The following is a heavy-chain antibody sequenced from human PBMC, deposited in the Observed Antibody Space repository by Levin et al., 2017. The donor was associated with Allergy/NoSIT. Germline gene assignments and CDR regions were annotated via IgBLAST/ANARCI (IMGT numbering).Heavy chain of an antibody. Sequence: PGGSLRLSCAASGFTFNNYTMHWVRQAPGKGLEWVALISYDGSNKYYADSVKGRFTISRDNSKNTLYLQMNTLSPEDTAVYYCARAKAIAASEQWNFDYWGQGTLVTVSS. CDR2: ISYDGSNK. CDR1: GFTFNNYT. J-gene: IGHJ4*02. D-gene: IGHD6-13*01. CDR3: ARAKAIAASEQWNFDY. V-gene: IGHV3-30-3*01.